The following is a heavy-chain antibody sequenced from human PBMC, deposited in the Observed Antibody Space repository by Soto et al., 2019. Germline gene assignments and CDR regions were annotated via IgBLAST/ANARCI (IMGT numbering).Heavy chain of an antibody. CDR3: ASTVYDFWNWFDP. CDR2: INPSGGST. CDR1: GYTFTSYY. V-gene: IGHV1-46*04. J-gene: IGHJ5*02. D-gene: IGHD3-3*01. Sequence: QVQLVQSGAEVKKPGASVKVSCKASGYTFTSYYMHWVRQAPGQGLEWMGIINPSGGSTSYAQTWQGRVTMTRDTSTSTVYMELSSLRSEDTAVYYCASTVYDFWNWFDPWGQGTLVTVSS.